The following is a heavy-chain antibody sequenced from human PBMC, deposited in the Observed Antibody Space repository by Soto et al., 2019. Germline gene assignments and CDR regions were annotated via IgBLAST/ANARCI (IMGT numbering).Heavy chain of an antibody. Sequence: EVQLVESGGGLVKPGGSLRLSCAASGFTFSNAWMNWVRQAPGKGLEWVGRIKSKTDGGTTDYAAPVKGRFTISRDDSKNTLYLQMNSRKTEDTAVYYCTTDGEYCSGGSCVDYWGQGTLVTVSS. V-gene: IGHV3-15*07. J-gene: IGHJ4*02. CDR1: GFTFSNAW. CDR2: IKSKTDGGTT. D-gene: IGHD2-15*01. CDR3: TTDGEYCSGGSCVDY.